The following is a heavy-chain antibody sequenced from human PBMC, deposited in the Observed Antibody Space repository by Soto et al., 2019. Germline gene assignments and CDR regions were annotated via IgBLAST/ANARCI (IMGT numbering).Heavy chain of an antibody. CDR3: ATFEIYSSGSYSDPYDMDY. V-gene: IGHV4-39*01. D-gene: IGHD3-10*01. CDR2: IYFSGRA. Sequence: SETLSLTCTVSGDSISSSSNYYWGWIRQPPGKGLEGIGSIYFSGRAYYSPSLKSRVTISVDTSKNQFSLTLNSATAADTAVYYYATFEIYSSGSYSDPYDMDYWGQGTMVTVSS. J-gene: IGHJ4*02. CDR1: GDSISSSSNYY.